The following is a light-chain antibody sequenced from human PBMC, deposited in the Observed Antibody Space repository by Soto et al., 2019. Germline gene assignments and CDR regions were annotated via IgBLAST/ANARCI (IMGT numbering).Light chain of an antibody. Sequence: EIVLTQSPATLSLSPGERATLSCRASQSVSKSLAWYQLKPGQAPRLLIYDASKRATGIPARFSGTGSGTNFTLTISSLEPQDFAVYYCQKSSNWFTLGQGTRLEIK. CDR2: DAS. V-gene: IGKV3-11*01. J-gene: IGKJ5*01. CDR1: QSVSKS. CDR3: QKSSNWFT.